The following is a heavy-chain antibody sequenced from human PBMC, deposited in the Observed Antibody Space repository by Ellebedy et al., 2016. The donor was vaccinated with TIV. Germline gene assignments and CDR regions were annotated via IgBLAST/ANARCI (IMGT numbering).Heavy chain of an antibody. CDR2: IKQDGSEK. D-gene: IGHD3-16*01. CDR1: GFTFSSYW. Sequence: GGSLRLXXAASGFTFSSYWMSWVRQAPGKGLEWVANIKQDGSEKYYVDSVKGRFTISRDNAKNSLYLQLNSLETEDTAVYYCTADLPVSAAFGIDYWGQGTLVTVSS. J-gene: IGHJ4*02. V-gene: IGHV3-7*03. CDR3: TADLPVSAAFGIDY.